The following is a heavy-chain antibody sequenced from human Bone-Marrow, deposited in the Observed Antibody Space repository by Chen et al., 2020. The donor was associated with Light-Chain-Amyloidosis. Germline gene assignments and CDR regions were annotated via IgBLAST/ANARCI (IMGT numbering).Heavy chain of an antibody. CDR2: VIPMLSSS. V-gene: IGHV1-69*04. CDR1: GGSFGTYA. CDR3: ARADCSGGTCYSPAFDV. Sequence: QAQLVQSGAEVKKPGSSAKVSCKASGGSFGTYAITWVRRAPGQGLEWMGRVIPMLSSSNYAQRFQDRVKIVADKSTNTVYMELSSLRSEDTAVYYCARADCSGGTCYSPAFDVWGQGTMLTVSS. D-gene: IGHD2-15*01. J-gene: IGHJ3*01.